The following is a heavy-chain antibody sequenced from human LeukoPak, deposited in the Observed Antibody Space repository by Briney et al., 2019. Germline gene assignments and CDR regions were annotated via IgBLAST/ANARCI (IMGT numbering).Heavy chain of an antibody. D-gene: IGHD5-18*01. V-gene: IGHV4-59*06. CDR3: ARGRGGGYGYYYGVDV. CDR2: IYYSGNT. CDR1: GGSISSYY. J-gene: IGHJ6*02. Sequence: SETLSLTCTVSGGSISSYYWNWLRQPPGKGLAWVGYIYYSGNTYYNPSLKSRVTISVDTSKNQFSLKLSSVTAADTAVYYCARGRGGGYGYYYGVDVWGQGTTVTVSS.